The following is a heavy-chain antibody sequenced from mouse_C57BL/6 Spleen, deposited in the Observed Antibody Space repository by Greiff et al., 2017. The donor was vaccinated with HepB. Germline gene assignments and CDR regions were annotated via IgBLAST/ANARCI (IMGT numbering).Heavy chain of an antibody. Sequence: QVQLQQSGAELARPGASVKMSCKASGYTFTSYTMHWVKQRPGQGLEWIGYINPSSGYTKYNQKFKDKATLTADKSSSTAYMQLSSLTSEDSAVYYCARCVCHWYFDVGGTGTTVTVSS. V-gene: IGHV1-4*01. CDR2: INPSSGYT. J-gene: IGHJ1*03. CDR1: GYTFTSYT. CDR3: ARCVCHWYFDV.